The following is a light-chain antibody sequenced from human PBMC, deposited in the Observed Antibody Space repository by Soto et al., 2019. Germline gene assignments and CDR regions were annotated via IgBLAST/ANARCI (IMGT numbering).Light chain of an antibody. J-gene: IGKJ4*01. CDR1: QRVSNNN. Sequence: EIVLTQSPGTVSLSPGERATLSCRASQRVSNNNLAWYQQKPGQAPRLLIHGASSRATGIPDRFTGGGSGTDFTLTVTRLEPEDSAVYYCQQYESSPITFGGGTKVDIK. CDR3: QQYESSPIT. V-gene: IGKV3-20*01. CDR2: GAS.